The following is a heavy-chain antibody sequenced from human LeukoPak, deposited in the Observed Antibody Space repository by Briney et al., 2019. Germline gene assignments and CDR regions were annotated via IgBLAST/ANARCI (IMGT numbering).Heavy chain of an antibody. D-gene: IGHD1-26*01. Sequence: PGGSLRLSCAASGSTFSSYSMNWVRQAPGKGLEWVSSISSSSSYIYYADSVKGRFTISRDNAKNSLYLQMNSLRAEDTAVYYCARGPLGAPGVDFDYWGQGTLVTVSS. J-gene: IGHJ4*02. V-gene: IGHV3-21*01. CDR1: GSTFSSYS. CDR2: ISSSSSYI. CDR3: ARGPLGAPGVDFDY.